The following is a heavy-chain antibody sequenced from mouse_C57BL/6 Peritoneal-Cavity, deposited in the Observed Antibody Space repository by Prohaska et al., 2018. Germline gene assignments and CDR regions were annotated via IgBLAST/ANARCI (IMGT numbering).Heavy chain of an antibody. CDR2: ISYDGSN. V-gene: IGHV3-6*01. J-gene: IGHJ2*01. D-gene: IGHD2-3*01. Sequence: DVQLQESGPGLVKPSQSLSLTCSVTGYSITSGYYWNWIRQFPGNKLEWMGYISYDGSNNYNPSLKNRISITRDTSKNQFFLKLNSVTTEDTATYYCARFYDGYYVDYWGQGTTLTVSS. CDR3: ARFYDGYYVDY. CDR1: GYSITSGYY.